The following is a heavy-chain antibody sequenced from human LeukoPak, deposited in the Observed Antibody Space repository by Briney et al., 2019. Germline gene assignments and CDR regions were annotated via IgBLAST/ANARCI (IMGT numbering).Heavy chain of an antibody. V-gene: IGHV3-48*03. D-gene: IGHD4-11*01. Sequence: PGGSLRLSCAASGFTFSSYEMNWVRQAPGKGLEWVSYISSSGSTIYYADSVKGRFTISRDNSKNTLYLQMNSLRAEDTAVYYCAKTDYSPVPYYYYYMDVWGKGTTVTVSS. CDR1: GFTFSSYE. J-gene: IGHJ6*03. CDR3: AKTDYSPVPYYYYYMDV. CDR2: ISSSGSTI.